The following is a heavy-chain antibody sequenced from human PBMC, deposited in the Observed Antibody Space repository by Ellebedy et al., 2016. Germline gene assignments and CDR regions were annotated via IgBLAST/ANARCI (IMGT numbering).Heavy chain of an antibody. CDR2: VSFSETT. J-gene: IGHJ4*02. CDR1: GGSITRGGYY. V-gene: IGHV4-31*03. CDR3: VRGNHYNLLTGLPD. D-gene: IGHD3-9*01. Sequence: SETLSLTXTVSGGSITRGGYYWNWIRHLPGKGLEWIGYVSFSETTHYNPSLKSRVSISRDASKNQFSLKLKSVTAADAAVYYCVRGNHYNLLTGLPDWGQGTLVTVSS.